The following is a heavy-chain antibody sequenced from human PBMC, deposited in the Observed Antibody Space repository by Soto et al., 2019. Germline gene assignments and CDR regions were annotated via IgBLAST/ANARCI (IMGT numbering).Heavy chain of an antibody. CDR2: IYYSGST. Sequence: QVQLQESGPGLVKPSETLSLTCTVSGGSISSYYWCWIRQPPGKGLEWIGYIYYSGSTNYNPSLKSRVSISVDTSTNRFSLKLSSVTAADSAVYYCARRYGDYFDYWGQGTLVTVSS. J-gene: IGHJ4*02. CDR1: GGSISSYY. CDR3: ARRYGDYFDY. D-gene: IGHD4-17*01. V-gene: IGHV4-59*08.